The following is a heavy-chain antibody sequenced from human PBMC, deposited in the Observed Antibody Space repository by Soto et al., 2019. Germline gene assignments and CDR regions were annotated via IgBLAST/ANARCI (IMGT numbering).Heavy chain of an antibody. D-gene: IGHD3-3*01. V-gene: IGHV3-48*01. CDR2: ISSSSSTI. CDR1: GFTFSSYS. CDR3: ARGGFLEWTYAFDI. Sequence: GGSLRLSCAASGFTFSSYSMNWVRQAPGKGLEWVSYISSSSSTIYYADSVKGRFTISRDNAKNSLYLQMNSLRAEDTAVYYCARGGFLEWTYAFDIWGQGTMVTVSS. J-gene: IGHJ3*02.